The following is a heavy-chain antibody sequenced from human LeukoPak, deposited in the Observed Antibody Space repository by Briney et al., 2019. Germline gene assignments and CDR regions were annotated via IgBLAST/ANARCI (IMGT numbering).Heavy chain of an antibody. CDR2: INPNSGGT. J-gene: IGHJ4*02. V-gene: IGHV1-2*06. CDR3: ARVVDGYYDSTGYRRPFDH. D-gene: IGHD3-22*01. Sequence: ASVKVSCKASGYSFTAYYMHWVRQAPGQGLEWMGRINPNSGGTNYAQKFQGRVTMTRDTSISTAYLELSSLRSDDTAVYYCARVVDGYYDSTGYRRPFDHWGQGTLVTVSS. CDR1: GYSFTAYY.